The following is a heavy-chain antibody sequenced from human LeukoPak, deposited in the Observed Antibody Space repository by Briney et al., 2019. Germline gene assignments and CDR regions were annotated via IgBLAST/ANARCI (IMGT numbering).Heavy chain of an antibody. CDR1: GFTVSNNY. D-gene: IGHD2-2*01. CDR2: IYSGGST. V-gene: IGHV3-66*01. Sequence: GGSLRLSCAASGFTVSNNYLSWVRQAPGKGLEWVSVIYSGGSTYYADSVKGRFTISRDNSKNTLYLQMNSLRAEDTAVYYCASSKKDIVVVPASYWGQGTLVTVSS. J-gene: IGHJ4*02. CDR3: ASSKKDIVVVPASY.